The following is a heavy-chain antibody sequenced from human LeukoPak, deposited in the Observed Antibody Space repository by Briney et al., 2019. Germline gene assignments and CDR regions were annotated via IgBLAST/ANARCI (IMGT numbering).Heavy chain of an antibody. J-gene: IGHJ3*02. CDR2: INTYNGNT. D-gene: IGHD2-2*02. Sequence: VASVKDSCKASGYTFTNYGITWMRQAPGQGLEWMGWINTYNGNTHYEQKLQGRVTITTDTSTSTAYMELRSLRSDDTAVYYCASPLLYGMSAFDIWGQGTMVTVSS. CDR1: GYTFTNYG. CDR3: ASPLLYGMSAFDI. V-gene: IGHV1-18*01.